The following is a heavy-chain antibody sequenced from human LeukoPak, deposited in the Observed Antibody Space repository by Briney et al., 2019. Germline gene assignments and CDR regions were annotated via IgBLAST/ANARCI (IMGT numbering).Heavy chain of an antibody. J-gene: IGHJ4*02. Sequence: GGSLRLSCAASGFTFSSYGMHWVRQAPGKGLEWVANIKQDGSVKQYVDSVKGRFIISRDNAKNSLYLQMNSLRAEDTAMYYCARDATAHWEYWGQGTLVTVSS. CDR3: ARDATAHWEY. V-gene: IGHV3-7*01. CDR2: IKQDGSVK. CDR1: GFTFSSYG. D-gene: IGHD1-26*01.